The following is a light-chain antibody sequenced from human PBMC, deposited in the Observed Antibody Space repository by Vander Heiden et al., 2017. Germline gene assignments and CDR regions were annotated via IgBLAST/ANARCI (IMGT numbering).Light chain of an antibody. J-gene: IGKJ1*01. Sequence: IQMTQSPSTLSASVGDRVTIPCRASQSISSWLAWYQQKPGKAPKLLIDDASSLESGVPSRCSGRGAGKEFTLTSSSLQPDDVATYYCQQDNRDPRTFGQGTKVEIK. CDR2: DAS. CDR1: QSISSW. CDR3: QQDNRDPRT. V-gene: IGKV1-5*01.